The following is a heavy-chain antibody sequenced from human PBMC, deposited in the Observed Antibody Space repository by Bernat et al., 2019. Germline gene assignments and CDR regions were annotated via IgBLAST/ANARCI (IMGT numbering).Heavy chain of an antibody. J-gene: IGHJ3*02. D-gene: IGHD4-17*01. CDR1: GFTFSSYD. V-gene: IGHV3-13*01. Sequence: EVQLVESGGGLVQPGGSLRLSCAASGFTFSSYDMHWVRQATGKGLEWVSAIGTAGDTYYPGSVKGRFTISRENAKNSLYLQMNSLRAGDTAVYYCARGSTVTSVGAFDIWGQGTMVTVCS. CDR3: ARGSTVTSVGAFDI. CDR2: IGTAGDT.